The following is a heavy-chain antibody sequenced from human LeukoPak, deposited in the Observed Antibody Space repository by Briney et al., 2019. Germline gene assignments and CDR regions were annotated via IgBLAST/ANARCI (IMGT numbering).Heavy chain of an antibody. Sequence: ASVKVSCKASGYTFTAYYIHWVRQAPGQGLEWMGWLNPNSGGTHFAQKFQDRVTVTRDTSINTAYMELTRLTSDDTAVYYCARGGDIVVATPRGFDFWGQGSLVTVSS. CDR2: LNPNSGGT. D-gene: IGHD2-2*01. CDR1: GYTFTAYY. J-gene: IGHJ5*01. CDR3: ARGGDIVVATPRGFDF. V-gene: IGHV1-2*02.